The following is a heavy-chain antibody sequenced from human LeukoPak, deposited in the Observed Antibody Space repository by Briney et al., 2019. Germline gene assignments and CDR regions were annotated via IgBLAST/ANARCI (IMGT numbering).Heavy chain of an antibody. CDR2: INHSGST. V-gene: IGHV4-34*01. J-gene: IGHJ4*02. CDR3: ARRLVVVVAATLHYFDY. D-gene: IGHD2-15*01. CDR1: GGSFSGYY. Sequence: SETLSLTCAVYGGSFSGYYWSWIRQPPGKGLEWIGEINHSGSTNYNPSLKSRVTMSVDTSKNQFSLKLSSVTAADTAVYYCARRLVVVVAATLHYFDYWGQGTLVTVSS.